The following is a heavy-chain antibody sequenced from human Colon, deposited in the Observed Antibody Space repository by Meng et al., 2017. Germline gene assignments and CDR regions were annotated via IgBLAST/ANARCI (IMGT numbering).Heavy chain of an antibody. CDR2: IYYSGNT. D-gene: IGHD3-10*01. V-gene: IGHV4-39*07. J-gene: IGHJ4*02. CDR1: GSSITSSSFY. CDR3: ARVDGYGSGNYYSRLAY. Sequence: QLQEPGPRLVKPSEALSLTCTVSGSSITSSSFYWGWIRQPPGKGLEWIGNIYYSGNTYYNPSLKSRVTISLDTPKNQFSLRLSSVTAADTAVYYCARVDGYGSGNYYSRLAYWGQGTLVTVSS.